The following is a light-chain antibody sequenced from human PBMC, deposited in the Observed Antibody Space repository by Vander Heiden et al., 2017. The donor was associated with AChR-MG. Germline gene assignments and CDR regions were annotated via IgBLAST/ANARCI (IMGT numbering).Light chain of an antibody. CDR3: MQRRDFPAIT. CDR2: TVS. CDR1: QSLVNRYHGKTC. J-gene: IGKJ5*01. V-gene: IGKV2-40*01. Sequence: IVMTQTPLSLAVTPGEPASISCRSSQSLVNRYHGKTCLDWYVQKPGQSPQLLIYTVSDRASGVPDRLSGSGTATDFTLTISRVEAEDVGVYYCMQRRDFPAITFGQGTRLEIQ.